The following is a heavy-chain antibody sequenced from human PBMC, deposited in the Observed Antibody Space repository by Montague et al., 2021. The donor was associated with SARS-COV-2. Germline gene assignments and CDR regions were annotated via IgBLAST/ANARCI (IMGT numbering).Heavy chain of an antibody. CDR3: ARAYCGGDCYFYWYFDL. D-gene: IGHD2-21*02. J-gene: IGHJ2*01. CDR1: GDSVSSNIAT. V-gene: IGHV6-1*01. CDR2: TYYRSKWYN. Sequence: CAISGDSVSSNIATWNWIRQSPSRGLEWLGRTYYRSKWYNDYAVSVQSRVIINPDTSNNRISLQLNPVTLEDTAVYYCARAYCGGDCYFYWYFDLWGRGTLVTVSS.